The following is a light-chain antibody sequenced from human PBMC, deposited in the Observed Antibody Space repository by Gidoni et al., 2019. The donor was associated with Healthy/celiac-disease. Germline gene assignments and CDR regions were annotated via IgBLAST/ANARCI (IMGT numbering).Light chain of an antibody. CDR1: SLRSYY. Sequence: SSELTQDPAVSVALGQTVRSTGQGDSLRSYYASWYQQKPGQAPVLVIYGKNNRPSGIPDRFSGSSSGNTASLTITGAQAEDEADYYCNSRDSSGNHHVVFGGGTKLTVL. J-gene: IGLJ2*01. V-gene: IGLV3-19*01. CDR3: NSRDSSGNHHVV. CDR2: GKN.